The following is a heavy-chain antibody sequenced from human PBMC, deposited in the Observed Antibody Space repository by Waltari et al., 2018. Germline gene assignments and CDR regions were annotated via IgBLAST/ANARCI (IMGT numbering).Heavy chain of an antibody. CDR3: ARQGVIITSPWFDP. CDR1: GYSISSGYY. Sequence: QVQLQESGPGLVKPSETLSLTCAVSGYSISSGYYWGWIRQPPGKGLEWIGSIYHSESTYDNPSLKSRVTISVDTSKNQFSLKLSSVTAADTVVYYCARQGVIITSPWFDPWGQGTLVTVSS. J-gene: IGHJ5*02. CDR2: IYHSEST. V-gene: IGHV4-38-2*01. D-gene: IGHD3-10*01.